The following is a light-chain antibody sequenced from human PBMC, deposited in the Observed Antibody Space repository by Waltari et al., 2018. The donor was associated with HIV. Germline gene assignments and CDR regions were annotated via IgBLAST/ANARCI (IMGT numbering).Light chain of an antibody. J-gene: IGKJ1*01. CDR1: QSVAPY. CDR3: QHYYNWPPWT. Sequence: EIVMTQSPATLSVSPGDRVTLSCWASQSVAPYLAWYRQKPGQAPRLLIYDASTRATGVPARFSGSGSGTEFTLTISSLQSEDCALYYCQHYYNWPPWTFGQGTRVEL. V-gene: IGKV3-15*01. CDR2: DAS.